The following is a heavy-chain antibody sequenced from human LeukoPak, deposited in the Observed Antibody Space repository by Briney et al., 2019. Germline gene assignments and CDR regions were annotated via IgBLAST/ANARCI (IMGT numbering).Heavy chain of an antibody. V-gene: IGHV3-30*02. CDR3: AKIGVATTPVV. J-gene: IGHJ4*02. D-gene: IGHD5-24*01. CDR2: IRNDGTNK. Sequence: PGESLRLSCAASGLTFSTYGMHLVRQAPGKGLEWVAFIRNDGTNKYYADSVRGRFTISRDNSKNTLYLQMNTLRLEDTAIYYCAKIGVATTPVVWGQGTLVTVSS. CDR1: GLTFSTYG.